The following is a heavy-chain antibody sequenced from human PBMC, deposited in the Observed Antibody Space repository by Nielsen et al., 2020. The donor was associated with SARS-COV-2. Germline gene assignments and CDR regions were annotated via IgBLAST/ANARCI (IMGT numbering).Heavy chain of an antibody. Sequence: GGSLRLSCAASGFTFSSYGMHWVRQAPGKGLEWVAVIWYDGSNKYYADSVKGRFTISRDNSKNTLYLQMNSLRAEDTAVYYCARVSTTYYYDSSGYFDYWGQGTLVTVSS. D-gene: IGHD3-22*01. CDR3: ARVSTTYYYDSSGYFDY. CDR2: IWYDGSNK. J-gene: IGHJ4*02. CDR1: GFTFSSYG. V-gene: IGHV3-33*01.